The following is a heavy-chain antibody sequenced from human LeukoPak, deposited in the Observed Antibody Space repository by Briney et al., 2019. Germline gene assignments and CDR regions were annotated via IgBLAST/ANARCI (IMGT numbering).Heavy chain of an antibody. D-gene: IGHD6-13*01. CDR1: GFTFSSYS. J-gene: IGHJ5*02. Sequence: KPGXXLLLSCAASGFTFSSYSMNWGRQAPGKGLEWVSSITTSSRYIYYADSEKGRFTISRDDAKKSLYLQMNSLRAEDTAVYYCARDPAAAGTVWLDPWGQGILVTVSS. CDR3: ARDPAAAGTVWLDP. CDR2: ITTSSRYI. V-gene: IGHV3-21*01.